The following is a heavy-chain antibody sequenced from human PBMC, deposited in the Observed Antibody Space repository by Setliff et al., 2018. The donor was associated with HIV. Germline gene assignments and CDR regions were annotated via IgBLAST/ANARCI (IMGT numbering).Heavy chain of an antibody. Sequence: PSETLSLTCTVSGGSISTNNFFWGWLRQPPGKGLEWIGTVDYSGSTNYTPSLKSRVTISVDTSKNQFSLKLSSVTAADTAVYYCNIYYYYYMDVWGKGTTVTVSS. J-gene: IGHJ6*03. CDR2: VDYSGST. V-gene: IGHV4-39*07. CDR3: NIYYYYYMDV. CDR1: GGSISTNNFF.